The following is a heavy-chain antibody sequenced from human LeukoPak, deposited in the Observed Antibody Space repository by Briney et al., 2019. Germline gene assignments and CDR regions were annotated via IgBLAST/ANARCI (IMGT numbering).Heavy chain of an antibody. CDR2: MNPNSGAT. Sequence: AASVKVSCKASGYTFTSYDFNWLRQATGQGPEWMGWMNPNSGATGYAQKFQGRVTMTRSASINTAYMELSNLRSEDTAVYYCARDQPERKQLVLWWFDPWGQGTLVTVSS. V-gene: IGHV1-8*01. D-gene: IGHD6-13*01. CDR3: ARDQPERKQLVLWWFDP. CDR1: GYTFTSYD. J-gene: IGHJ5*02.